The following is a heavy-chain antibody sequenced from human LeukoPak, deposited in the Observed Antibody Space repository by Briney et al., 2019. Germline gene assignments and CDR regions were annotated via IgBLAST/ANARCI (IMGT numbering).Heavy chain of an antibody. CDR3: ASVTRSMSRFCDL. CDR1: GYSISNHYY. CDR2: YYHTGSS. D-gene: IGHD4-17*01. Sequence: PAETLSLTCAVSGYSISNHYYWGWLRQPPGKGLEWIGSYYHTGSSYYNPSLQSRVAISIDTSKNQFSLELASVTAADTAVYYCASVTRSMSRFCDLWGRGTLVIVSS. J-gene: IGHJ2*01. V-gene: IGHV4-38-2*01.